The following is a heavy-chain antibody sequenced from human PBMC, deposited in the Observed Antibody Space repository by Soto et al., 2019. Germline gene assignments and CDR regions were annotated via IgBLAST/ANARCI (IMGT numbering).Heavy chain of an antibody. D-gene: IGHD5-12*01. CDR2: IYPGDTT. CDR3: EGYGY. V-gene: IGHV3-53*01. J-gene: IGHJ4*02. Sequence: EVQLVESGGGLIQPGGSLRLSCVVSGFTVSSTNYMSWVRQAPGKGLEWVSVIYPGDTTFYADSVKGRFTISRDNSKNTLCLEMNSLSAEDTAVYYCEGYGYWGQGTLVTVSS. CDR1: GFTVSSTNY.